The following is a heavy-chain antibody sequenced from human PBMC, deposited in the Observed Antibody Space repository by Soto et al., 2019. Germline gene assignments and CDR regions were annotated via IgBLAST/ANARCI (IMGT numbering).Heavy chain of an antibody. J-gene: IGHJ6*03. D-gene: IGHD2-2*01. CDR2: INPNSGGT. V-gene: IGHV1-2*04. CDR3: ARGETHVPAAIYNYYYMDV. Sequence: ASVKVSCKASGYTFTGYYMHWVRQAPGQGLEWMGWINPNSGGTNYAQKFQGWVTMTRDTSISTAYMELSRLRSDDTAVYYCARGETHVPAAIYNYYYMDVWGKGTTVTVSS. CDR1: GYTFTGYY.